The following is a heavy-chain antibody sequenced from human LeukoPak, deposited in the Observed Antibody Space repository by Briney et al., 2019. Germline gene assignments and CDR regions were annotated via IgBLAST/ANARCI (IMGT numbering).Heavy chain of an antibody. Sequence: SEILSLTCAVCGGSFSGYYWSWIRQPPGKGLEWIGEINHSGSTNYNPSLKSRVTISVDTSKNQFSLKLSSVTAADTAVYYCARGHYDYVWGSYRYTRNDYYYYMDVWGKGTTVTVSS. V-gene: IGHV4-34*01. J-gene: IGHJ6*03. CDR2: INHSGST. CDR3: ARGHYDYVWGSYRYTRNDYYYYMDV. CDR1: GGSFSGYY. D-gene: IGHD3-16*02.